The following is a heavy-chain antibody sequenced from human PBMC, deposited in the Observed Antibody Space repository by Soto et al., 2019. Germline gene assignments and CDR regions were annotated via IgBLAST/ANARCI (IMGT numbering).Heavy chain of an antibody. CDR3: ARARLRTGDY. CDR2: ISSSGTTI. V-gene: IGHV3-11*01. J-gene: IGHJ4*02. CDR1: VFTFSDYY. Sequence: PGGSLRISCAASVFTFSDYYMSWIRQAPGKGLEWVSYISSSGTTIYHADSVKGRFTISRDNAKNSLYLQMNSLRAEDTAVYYCARARLRTGDYWGQGTMVTVSS. D-gene: IGHD5-12*01.